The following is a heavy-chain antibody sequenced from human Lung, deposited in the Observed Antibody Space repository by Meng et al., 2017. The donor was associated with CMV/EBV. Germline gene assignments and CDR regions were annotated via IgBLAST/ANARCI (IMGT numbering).Heavy chain of an antibody. J-gene: IGHJ5*02. CDR2: INPNSGGT. V-gene: IGHV1-2*06. D-gene: IGHD6-19*01. CDR1: TFTGYY. Sequence: TFTGYYMYWVRQAPGQGLEWMGRINPNSGGTNYAQKFQGRVTMTRDTSISTAYMELSRLRSDDTAVYYCARDLGYSSGWSGGGNWFDPWGQGTLVTVSS. CDR3: ARDLGYSSGWSGGGNWFDP.